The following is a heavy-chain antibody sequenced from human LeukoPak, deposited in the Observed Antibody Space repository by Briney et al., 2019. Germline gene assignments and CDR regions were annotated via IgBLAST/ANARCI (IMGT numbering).Heavy chain of an antibody. D-gene: IGHD4-23*01. V-gene: IGHV4-4*09. Sequence: SETLSPTCTVSGGSISGYYWSWIRQPPGKGLEWIGYIYTSGSTNYNPSLKSRVTISVDTSENQLSLKLSSVTAADTAAYYCARTTVVNTWFDPWGQGTLVTVSS. CDR1: GGSISGYY. CDR2: IYTSGST. CDR3: ARTTVVNTWFDP. J-gene: IGHJ5*02.